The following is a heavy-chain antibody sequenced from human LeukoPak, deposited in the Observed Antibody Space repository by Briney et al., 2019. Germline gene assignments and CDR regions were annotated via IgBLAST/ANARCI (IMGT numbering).Heavy chain of an antibody. V-gene: IGHV3-48*02. J-gene: IGHJ4*02. Sequence: GGSLTLSCAASGITLRNYALSWVRQPPWKGLEWVSYISSSSKPIYYADSVTERFTISRDNAKNSLYLEMDSLMDKDSAVYYCARDLGIFDYWGQGTLVTVSS. CDR2: ISSSSKPI. CDR3: ARDLGIFDY. CDR1: GITLRNYA.